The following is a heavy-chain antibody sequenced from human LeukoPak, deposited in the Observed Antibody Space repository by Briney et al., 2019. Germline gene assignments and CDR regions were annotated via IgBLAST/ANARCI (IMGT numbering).Heavy chain of an antibody. CDR2: FDPEDGET. D-gene: IGHD3-22*01. CDR1: GYTLTELS. CDR3: ATAPYYYDSSGYWGAFDI. Sequence: ASVKVSCKVSGYTLTELSVHWVRQAPGKGLEWMGGFDPEDGETIYAQKFQGRVTMTEDTSTDTAYMELSSLRSEDTAVYYCATAPYYYDSSGYWGAFDIWGQGTMVTVSS. V-gene: IGHV1-24*01. J-gene: IGHJ3*02.